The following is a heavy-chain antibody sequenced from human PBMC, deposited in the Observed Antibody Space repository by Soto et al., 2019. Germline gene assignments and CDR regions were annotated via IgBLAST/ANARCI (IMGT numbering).Heavy chain of an antibody. D-gene: IGHD6-6*01. CDR3: ARSTSSSGTYYYYYGMDV. Sequence: PGESLKISCKGSGYSFTSYWIGRVRQMPGKGLEWMGIIYPGDSDTRYSPSFQGQVTISADKSISTAYLQWSSLKASDTAMYYCARSTSSSGTYYYYYGMDVWGQGTTVTVSS. CDR2: IYPGDSDT. J-gene: IGHJ6*02. CDR1: GYSFTSYW. V-gene: IGHV5-51*01.